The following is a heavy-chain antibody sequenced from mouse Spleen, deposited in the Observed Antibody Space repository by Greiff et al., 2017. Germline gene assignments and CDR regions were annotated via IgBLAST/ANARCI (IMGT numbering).Heavy chain of an antibody. D-gene: IGHD1-1*01. Sequence: VQLQQSGAELVRPGASVKLSCKASGYTFTDYYINWVKQRPGQGLEWIARIYPGSGNTYYNEKFKGKATLTAEKSSSTAYMQLSSLTSEDSAVYFCARLLRYPYYAMDYWGQGTSVTVSS. V-gene: IGHV1-76*01. J-gene: IGHJ4*01. CDR1: GYTFTDYY. CDR3: ARLLRYPYYAMDY. CDR2: IYPGSGNT.